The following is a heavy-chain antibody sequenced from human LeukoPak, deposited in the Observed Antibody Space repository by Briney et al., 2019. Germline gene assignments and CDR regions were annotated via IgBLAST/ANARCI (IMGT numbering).Heavy chain of an antibody. CDR3: AKGGGWFGELSSFFDY. V-gene: IGHV3-23*01. CDR2: ISGSGGST. J-gene: IGHJ4*02. CDR1: GVTFSSYA. D-gene: IGHD3-10*01. Sequence: GGSLRLSCAASGVTFSSYAMSWVRQAPGKGLEWVSAISGSGGSTYYADSVKGRFTISRDNSKNTLYLQMNSLRAEDTAVYYCAKGGGWFGELSSFFDYWGQGTLVTVSS.